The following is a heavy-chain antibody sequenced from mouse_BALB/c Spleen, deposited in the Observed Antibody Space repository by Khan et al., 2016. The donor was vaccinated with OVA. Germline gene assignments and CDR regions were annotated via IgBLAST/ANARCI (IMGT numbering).Heavy chain of an antibody. J-gene: IGHJ3*01. Sequence: EVQLVESGPSLVKPSQTLSLTCSVTGDSITSGYWSWIRKFPGNKLEYMGYMIYSGNTYYNPSLKSRLSITRHTSKNQYYLQLNSVTTEDTATYYCARSTYRYAFAYWGQGTLVTVSA. CDR1: GDSITSGY. D-gene: IGHD2-14*01. CDR2: MIYSGNT. V-gene: IGHV3-8*02. CDR3: ARSTYRYAFAY.